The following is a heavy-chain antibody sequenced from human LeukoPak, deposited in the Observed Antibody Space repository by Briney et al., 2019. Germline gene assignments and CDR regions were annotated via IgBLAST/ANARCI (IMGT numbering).Heavy chain of an antibody. CDR3: AKASLRRGYSGYDHY. Sequence: PGGSLRLSCAASGFTVSSNYMSWVRQAPGKGLEWVSAISGSGGSTYYADSVKGRFTISRDNSKNTLYLQMNSLRAEDTAVYYCAKASLRRGYSGYDHYWGQGTLVTVSS. CDR2: ISGSGGST. D-gene: IGHD5-12*01. CDR1: GFTVSSNY. J-gene: IGHJ4*02. V-gene: IGHV3-23*01.